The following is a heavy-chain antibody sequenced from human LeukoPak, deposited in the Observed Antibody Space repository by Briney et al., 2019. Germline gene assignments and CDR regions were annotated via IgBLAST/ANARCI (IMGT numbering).Heavy chain of an antibody. CDR1: GGSFSGYY. CDR3: AIASGYNPGYYYYGMDV. Sequence: SETLSLICAVYGGSFSGYYWSWIREPPGKGLEWIGEINHSGSTNYNPSLKSRVTISVDTSKNQFSLKLSSVTAADTAVYYCAIASGYNPGYYYYGMDVWGKGTTVTVSS. J-gene: IGHJ6*04. V-gene: IGHV4-34*01. CDR2: INHSGST. D-gene: IGHD1-14*01.